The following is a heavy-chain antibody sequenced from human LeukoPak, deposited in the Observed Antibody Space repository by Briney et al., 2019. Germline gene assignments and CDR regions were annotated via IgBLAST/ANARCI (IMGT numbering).Heavy chain of an antibody. J-gene: IGHJ4*02. CDR2: INPSGGST. CDR1: GYTFTSYG. CDR3: AGALTWGYYDSSGYAYYFDY. D-gene: IGHD3-22*01. V-gene: IGHV1-46*01. Sequence: ASVKVSCKASGYTFTSYGISWVRQAPGQGLEWMGIINPSGGSTSYAQKFQGRVTMTRDMSTSTVYMELSSLRSEDTAVYYCAGALTWGYYDSSGYAYYFDYWGQGTLVTVSS.